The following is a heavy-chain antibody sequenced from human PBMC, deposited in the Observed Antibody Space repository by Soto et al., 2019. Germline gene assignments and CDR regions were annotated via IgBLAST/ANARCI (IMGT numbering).Heavy chain of an antibody. CDR1: GYTFTSYD. J-gene: IGHJ6*03. CDR3: ARRDYDFCSGYPYYYMDV. CDR2: MNPNSGNT. V-gene: IGHV1-8*01. D-gene: IGHD3-3*01. Sequence: ASVKVSCKASGYTFTSYDINWVRQATGQGLEWMGWMNPNSGNTGYAQKFQGRVTMTRNTSISTAYMELSSLRSEDTAVYYCARRDYDFCSGYPYYYMDVWGKGTTVTVSS.